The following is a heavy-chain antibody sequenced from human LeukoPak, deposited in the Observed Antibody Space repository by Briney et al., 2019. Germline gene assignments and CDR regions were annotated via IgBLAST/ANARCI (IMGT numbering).Heavy chain of an antibody. J-gene: IGHJ4*02. CDR2: INHSGST. Sequence: SETLSLTCAVYGGSFSGYYWSWIRQPPGKGLEWIGEINHSGSTNYNPSLKSRVTISVDTSKNQFSLKLSSVTAADTAVYYCARSGIEDIVLMVYAHLDYWGQGTLVTVSS. D-gene: IGHD2-8*01. CDR1: GGSFSGYY. V-gene: IGHV4-34*01. CDR3: ARSGIEDIVLMVYAHLDY.